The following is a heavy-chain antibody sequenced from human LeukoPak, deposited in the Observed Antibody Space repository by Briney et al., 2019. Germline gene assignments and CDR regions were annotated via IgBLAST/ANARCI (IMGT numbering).Heavy chain of an antibody. CDR2: IYYSGST. J-gene: IGHJ4*02. D-gene: IGHD2-15*01. CDR1: GESFSGYY. V-gene: IGHV4-31*11. Sequence: SETLSLTCAVYGESFSGYYWSWIRQHPGKGLEWIGYIYYSGSTYYNPSLKSRVTISVDTSKNQFSLKLSSVTAADTAVYYCARVWGVLSVKLFDYWGQGTLVTVSS. CDR3: ARVWGVLSVKLFDY.